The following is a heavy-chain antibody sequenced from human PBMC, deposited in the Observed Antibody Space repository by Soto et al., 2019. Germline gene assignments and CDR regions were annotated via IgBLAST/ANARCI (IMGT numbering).Heavy chain of an antibody. CDR2: IKQDGSEK. D-gene: IGHD3-3*01. V-gene: IGHV3-7*01. CDR3: ARDRPYTIFGVYYYYYYMDV. Sequence: GGSLRLSCAASGFTFSSYWMSWVRQAPGKGLEWVANIKQDGSEKYYVDSVKGRFTISRDNAKNSLYLQMNSLRAEDTAVYYCARDRPYTIFGVYYYYYYMDVWGKGTTVTVSS. CDR1: GFTFSSYW. J-gene: IGHJ6*03.